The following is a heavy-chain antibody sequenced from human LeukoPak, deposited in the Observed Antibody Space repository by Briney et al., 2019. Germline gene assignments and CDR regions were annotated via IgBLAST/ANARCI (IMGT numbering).Heavy chain of an antibody. CDR3: ASSYTSDWSYYFHY. D-gene: IGHD6-19*01. J-gene: IGHJ4*02. Sequence: SETLSLTCSVSGGSISSYYCAWIRQPPGKGLEWIAYVSHSGGATYNPSLKSRVTISLDTSKNQFSLKLRSVTAADTAVYYCASSYTSDWSYYFHYWGQGALVTVSS. CDR2: VSHSGGA. CDR1: GGSISSYY. V-gene: IGHV4-59*08.